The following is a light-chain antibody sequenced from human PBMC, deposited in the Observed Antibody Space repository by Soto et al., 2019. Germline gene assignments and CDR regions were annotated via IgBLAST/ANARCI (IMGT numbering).Light chain of an antibody. CDR3: GTWDSSLSAFV. Sequence: QSVLTQPPSVSAAPGQKVTISCSGGTSNIGNNYVSWYQQLPGTAPKLPIYDNNKRPSGIPDRFSGSKSGTSATLGITGLQTGDEADFYCGTWDSSLSAFVFGPGTKVTVL. V-gene: IGLV1-51*01. CDR1: TSNIGNNY. J-gene: IGLJ1*01. CDR2: DNN.